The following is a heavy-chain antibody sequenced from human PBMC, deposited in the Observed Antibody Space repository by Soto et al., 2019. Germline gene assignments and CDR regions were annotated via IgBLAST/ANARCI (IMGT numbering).Heavy chain of an antibody. Sequence: LRLSCAASGFTFSSYAMSWVRQAPGKGLEWVSAISGSGGSTYYADSVKGRFTISRDNSKSTLYLQMNGLRAEDTAVYYCARDYGDYKYYFDYWGQGTLVTVSS. D-gene: IGHD4-17*01. CDR3: ARDYGDYKYYFDY. V-gene: IGHV3-23*01. CDR1: GFTFSSYA. J-gene: IGHJ4*02. CDR2: ISGSGGST.